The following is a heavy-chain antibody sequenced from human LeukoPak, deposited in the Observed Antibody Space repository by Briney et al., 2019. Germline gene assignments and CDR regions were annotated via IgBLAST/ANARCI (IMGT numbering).Heavy chain of an antibody. CDR3: ARGYCSSTSCYVFWFDP. CDR1: GGSVSTGSYY. J-gene: IGHJ5*02. V-gene: IGHV4-61*01. Sequence: SETLSLTCTVSGGSVSTGSYYWSWIRQPPGKGLEWIGHIFYSGNTNYNPSLKSRVTISVDTSKNQFSLKLSSVTAADTAVYYCARGYCSSTSCYVFWFDPWGQGTLVTVSS. CDR2: IFYSGNT. D-gene: IGHD2-2*01.